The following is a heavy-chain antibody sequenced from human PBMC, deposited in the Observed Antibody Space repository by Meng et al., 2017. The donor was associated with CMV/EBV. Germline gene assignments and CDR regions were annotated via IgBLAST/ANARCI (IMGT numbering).Heavy chain of an antibody. CDR3: ARTSPSSSNYYFDY. J-gene: IGHJ4*02. CDR2: IDWDDDK. Sequence: SGPTLVKPTQTLTLTCAFSGFSLTTSGVRVSWIRQPPGQALEWLARIDWDDDKFYSTSLKTRPTISKDTSKSQVVLTMTNMDPVDTATYYCARTSPSSSNYYFDYWGQGTLVTVSS. D-gene: IGHD4-11*01. CDR1: GFSLTTSGVR. V-gene: IGHV2-70D*14.